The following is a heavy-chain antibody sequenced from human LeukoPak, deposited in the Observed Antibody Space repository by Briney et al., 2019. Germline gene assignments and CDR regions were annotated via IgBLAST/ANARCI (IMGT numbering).Heavy chain of an antibody. Sequence: SETLSLTCTVSGGSISSYYWSWIRQPPRKGLEWIGYIYYSGSTNYNPSLKSRVTISVDTSKNQFSLKLSSVTAADTAVYYCASCYDSSGYDAFDIWGQGTMVTVSS. CDR3: ASCYDSSGYDAFDI. CDR1: GGSISSYY. CDR2: IYYSGST. V-gene: IGHV4-59*08. J-gene: IGHJ3*02. D-gene: IGHD3-22*01.